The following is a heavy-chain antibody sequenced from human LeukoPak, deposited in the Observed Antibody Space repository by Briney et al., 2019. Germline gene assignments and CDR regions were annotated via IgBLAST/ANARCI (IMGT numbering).Heavy chain of an antibody. J-gene: IGHJ4*02. CDR1: GFTFRSYW. Sequence: GGSLRLSCATSGFTFRSYWMSWVSQAPGKGLEWVGDIKQDGSEKYYVDSVKGRFTISRDNAKNSLYLQMNSLRAEDTAVYYCARDRGSYCSGGSCHFFDYWGQGTLVTVSS. V-gene: IGHV3-7*01. CDR2: IKQDGSEK. D-gene: IGHD2-15*01. CDR3: ARDRGSYCSGGSCHFFDY.